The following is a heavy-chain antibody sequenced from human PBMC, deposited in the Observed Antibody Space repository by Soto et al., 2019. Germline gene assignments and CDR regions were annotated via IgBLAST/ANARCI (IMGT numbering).Heavy chain of an antibody. V-gene: IGHV3-30*18. D-gene: IGHD5-18*01. Sequence: SVMLSCAASRLTISNYGMQLVRQAPGKGLEWVAVISHDGTVKYYADSVKGRFTISRDNFQNTLDLQMDSLRAEDTAVYYCAKERDTRSSSCFDSWGQGTLVTVYS. CDR3: AKERDTRSSSCFDS. CDR1: RLTISNYG. J-gene: IGHJ4*02. CDR2: ISHDGTVK.